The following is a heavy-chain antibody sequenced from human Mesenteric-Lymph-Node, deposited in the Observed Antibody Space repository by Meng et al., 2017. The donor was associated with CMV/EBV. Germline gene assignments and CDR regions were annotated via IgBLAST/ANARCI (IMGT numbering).Heavy chain of an antibody. CDR2: LSAYNGHT. V-gene: IGHV1-18*01. CDR1: GYTFTSYG. CDR3: ARVDILTGKDY. J-gene: IGHJ4*02. Sequence: SCQASGYTFTSYGLSWVRHAPGHGLEWMGWLSAYNGHTNYAQKLQGRVTMTTDTSTSTAYMELRSLRSDDTAVYYCARVDILTGKDYWGQGTLVTVSS. D-gene: IGHD3-9*01.